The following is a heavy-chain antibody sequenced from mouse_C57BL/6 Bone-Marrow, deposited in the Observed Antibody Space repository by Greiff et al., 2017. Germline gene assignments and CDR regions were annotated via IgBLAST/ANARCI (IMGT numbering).Heavy chain of an antibody. Sequence: EVQLVESGPGLVKPSPSLSLTCSVTGYTITSCYYWNWIRQFPGNQLEWLCYISYDGSNNYNPTLKNRITITRDKSKNQFFLKLNSVTYEDTATYYCAQSGYDATEYWGQGTSVTVSS. D-gene: IGHD2-2*01. J-gene: IGHJ4*01. CDR3: AQSGYDATEY. CDR1: GYTITSCYY. CDR2: ISYDGSN. V-gene: IGHV3-6*01.